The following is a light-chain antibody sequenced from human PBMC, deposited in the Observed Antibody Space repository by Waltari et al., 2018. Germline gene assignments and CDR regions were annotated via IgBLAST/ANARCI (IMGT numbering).Light chain of an antibody. J-gene: IGLJ2*01. CDR1: KLGDTY. V-gene: IGLV3-1*01. Sequence: SYELTQPPSVSVSPGQTASITCPGEKLGDTYASCYQQKPGQSPVVFIYQNNKRPSGIPERFSGSNSGNTATLTISGTQAMDEADYYCQAWDSSTAHVVFGGGTKLTVL. CDR2: QNN. CDR3: QAWDSSTAHVV.